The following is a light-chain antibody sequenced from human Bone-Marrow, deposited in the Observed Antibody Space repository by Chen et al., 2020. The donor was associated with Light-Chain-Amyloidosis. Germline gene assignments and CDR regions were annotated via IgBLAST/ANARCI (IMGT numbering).Light chain of an antibody. V-gene: IGLV3-21*02. Sequence: SYVLTQPPSVSVAPGQTATLACGGNNIGSTSVHWYQQPPGQAPLLVVYDDSDRPSGIPDRLSGSNSGNTATLTISRVEAGDEADYYCQVWDRSSDRPVFGGGTKLTVL. J-gene: IGLJ3*02. CDR2: DDS. CDR3: QVWDRSSDRPV. CDR1: NIGSTS.